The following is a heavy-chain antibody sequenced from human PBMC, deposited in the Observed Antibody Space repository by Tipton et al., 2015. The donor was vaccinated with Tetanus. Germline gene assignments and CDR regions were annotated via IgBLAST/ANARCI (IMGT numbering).Heavy chain of an antibody. D-gene: IGHD2-21*01. V-gene: IGHV4-39*01. CDR3: ARRSHIGAPV. CDR2: IYYGGST. J-gene: IGHJ3*01. Sequence: TLSLTCTVSGGSFSSGNDYWAWIRQPPGKGLEWVGSIYYGGSTYFNPSLRSRGTISIDTSGNQFSLQLSSVTAADTALYFCARRSHIGAPVWGQGTLVTVAS. CDR1: GGSFSSGNDY.